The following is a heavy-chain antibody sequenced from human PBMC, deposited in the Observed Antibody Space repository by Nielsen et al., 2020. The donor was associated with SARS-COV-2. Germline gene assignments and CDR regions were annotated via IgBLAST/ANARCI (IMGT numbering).Heavy chain of an antibody. CDR2: ISSSSSYI. Sequence: GESLKISCAASGFTFSSYSMNWVRQAPGKGLEWVSSISSSSSYIYYADSVKGRFTISRDNAKNSLYLQMNSLRAEDTAVYYCATGRDIVVVPAAPEDYGVDVWGQGTTVTVSS. D-gene: IGHD2-2*01. J-gene: IGHJ6*02. CDR1: GFTFSSYS. V-gene: IGHV3-21*01. CDR3: ATGRDIVVVPAAPEDYGVDV.